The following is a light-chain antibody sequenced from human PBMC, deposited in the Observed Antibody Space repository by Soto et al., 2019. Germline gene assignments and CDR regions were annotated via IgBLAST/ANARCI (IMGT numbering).Light chain of an antibody. Sequence: DIVMTQSPDSLAVSLGERATINCKSSQSVFYSSNNKDYLAWYQQKPGQPPKLLIYWASTRESGVPDRFSGSGSGTDFTLTISSLQAEDVAVYYCQQYYGTPPWTFGQGTKVELK. J-gene: IGKJ1*01. CDR1: QSVFYSSNNKDY. V-gene: IGKV4-1*01. CDR3: QQYYGTPPWT. CDR2: WAS.